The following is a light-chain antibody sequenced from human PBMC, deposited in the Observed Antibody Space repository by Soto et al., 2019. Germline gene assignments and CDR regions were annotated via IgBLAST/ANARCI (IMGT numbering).Light chain of an antibody. J-gene: IGKJ2*01. V-gene: IGKV3-15*01. Sequence: EIVMTQSPATLSVSPGERASLSCRASQSVGSNLAWYQQTAGQAPRLLIYGASTRATGIPARFSGSGSGTNVTLSISSLQSEYFAVYYCQQYTNWPYTFGQGTKLEIQ. CDR3: QQYTNWPYT. CDR2: GAS. CDR1: QSVGSN.